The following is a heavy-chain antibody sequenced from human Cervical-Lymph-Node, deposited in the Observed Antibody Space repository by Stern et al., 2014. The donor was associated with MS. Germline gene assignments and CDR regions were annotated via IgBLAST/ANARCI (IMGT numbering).Heavy chain of an antibody. V-gene: IGHV3-49*03. CDR2: MRSEAFGGTT. CDR3: TRSQITIFGGDPSASDI. Sequence: EVHLVESGGGLVQPGRSLRLSCSASGFTFGDYPMSWFRQAPGRGLEWVGFMRSEAFGGTTEYAASVKGRFIISRPESKTIAYLQMNSLKTEDTAVYYCTRSQITIFGGDPSASDIWGQGTMVTVSS. J-gene: IGHJ3*02. D-gene: IGHD3-3*01. CDR1: GFTFGDYP.